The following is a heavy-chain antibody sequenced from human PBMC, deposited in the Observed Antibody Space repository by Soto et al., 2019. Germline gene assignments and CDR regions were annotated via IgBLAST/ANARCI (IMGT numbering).Heavy chain of an antibody. V-gene: IGHV1-18*04. Sequence: ASVKVSCKASGYTFTSYGISWVRQAPGQGLEWMGWISAYNGDTNYAQKLQGRVTMTTDTSTSTAYMELRSLRSDDTAVYYCARRRGYSSVPDLSYYGMDVWGQGTTVTVSS. CDR2: ISAYNGDT. CDR3: ARRRGYSSVPDLSYYGMDV. J-gene: IGHJ6*02. D-gene: IGHD6-19*01. CDR1: GYTFTSYG.